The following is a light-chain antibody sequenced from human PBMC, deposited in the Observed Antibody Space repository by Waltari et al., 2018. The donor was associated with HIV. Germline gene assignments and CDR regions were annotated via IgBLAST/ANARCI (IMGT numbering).Light chain of an antibody. Sequence: SYELTQPPSVSVSPGQTARTPCPGDALPKQYAYWYQQKPGQAPVVVIYKDSERPSGIPERFSGSSSGTTVTLTISGVQAEDEADYYCQSADSSGPYRVFGGGTKLTVL. CDR3: QSADSSGPYRV. V-gene: IGLV3-25*03. CDR2: KDS. J-gene: IGLJ3*02. CDR1: ALPKQY.